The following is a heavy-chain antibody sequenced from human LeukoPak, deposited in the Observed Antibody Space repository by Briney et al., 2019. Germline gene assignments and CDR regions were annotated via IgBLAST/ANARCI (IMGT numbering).Heavy chain of an antibody. J-gene: IGHJ6*02. CDR1: GGSISSYY. Sequence: SETLSLTCSVSGGSISSYYWSWIRQPPGKGLEWIGYIHNSGRTNYNPSLKSRVTISLDTSKDQFSLKLSSVTAADTAVYYCARASGCDFWSGYYIEEVGYYYGMDVWGQGTTVTVSS. D-gene: IGHD3-3*01. V-gene: IGHV4-59*01. CDR3: ARASGCDFWSGYYIEEVGYYYGMDV. CDR2: IHNSGRT.